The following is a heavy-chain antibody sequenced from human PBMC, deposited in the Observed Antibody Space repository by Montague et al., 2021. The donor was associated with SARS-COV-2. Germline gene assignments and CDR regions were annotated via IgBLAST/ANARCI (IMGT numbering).Heavy chain of an antibody. D-gene: IGHD2/OR15-2a*01. CDR2: INYRGI. V-gene: IGHV3-23*01. CDR1: GFTFSDYA. Sequence: SLRLSCAASGFTFSDYAMNWVRQAPGKGLEWVSSINYRGIYYADSVRGRFTISRDNSKNTLYLQMHSLRAEDTAVYYCTRGLYAAYHWGQGTLVTVSS. J-gene: IGHJ4*02. CDR3: TRGLYAAYH.